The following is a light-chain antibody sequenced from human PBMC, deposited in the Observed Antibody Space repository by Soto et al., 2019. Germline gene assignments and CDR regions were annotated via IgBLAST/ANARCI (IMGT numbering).Light chain of an antibody. J-gene: IGKJ5*01. Sequence: IVLTQSPATLSFCPGERATLSCSASQSVSSYLAWYQQKPGQAPRLLIYDASNRATGIPARFSGSGSGTDFTLTISSLEPEHFAVYYCQQRSNWPVITFGQGTRLEIK. CDR3: QQRSNWPVIT. CDR1: QSVSSY. V-gene: IGKV3-11*01. CDR2: DAS.